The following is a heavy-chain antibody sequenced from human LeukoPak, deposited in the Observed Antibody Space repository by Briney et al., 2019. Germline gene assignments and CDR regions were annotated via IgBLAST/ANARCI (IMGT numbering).Heavy chain of an antibody. CDR3: ARSAVGTSCCTAVDY. D-gene: IGHD1-26*01. Sequence: GGSLRLSCAPSGFTLSNYAMTWVRPAPGQGLQWVSGISTSGDRTYYADSVKGRFTISRDNSKNTLYLQMNSLRAEDTAEYYCARSAVGTSCCTAVDYWGQGTLVTVSS. J-gene: IGHJ4*02. CDR2: ISTSGDRT. V-gene: IGHV3-23*01. CDR1: GFTLSNYA.